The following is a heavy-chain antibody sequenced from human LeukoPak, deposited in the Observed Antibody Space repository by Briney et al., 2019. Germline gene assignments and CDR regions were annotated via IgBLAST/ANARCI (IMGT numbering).Heavy chain of an antibody. CDR3: ARTRYYYDSSGYNFDY. D-gene: IGHD3-22*01. V-gene: IGHV3-7*01. CDR2: IKQDGSEK. J-gene: IGHJ4*02. Sequence: PGGSLRLSCAASGFTFSSYWMSWVRQAPGKGLEWVANIKQDGSEKYYVDSVKGRFTISRDNAKNSPYLQMNSLRAEDTAVYYCARTRYYYDSSGYNFDYWGQGTLVTVSS. CDR1: GFTFSSYW.